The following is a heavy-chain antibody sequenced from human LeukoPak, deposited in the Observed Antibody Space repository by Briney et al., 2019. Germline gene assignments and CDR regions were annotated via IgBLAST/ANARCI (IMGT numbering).Heavy chain of an antibody. CDR1: GGSFSGYY. CDR3: ARESPTYYYGSGSYYGMDV. V-gene: IGHV4-34*01. Sequence: PSETLSLTCAVYGGSFSGYYWSWIRQPPGKGQDLIGEINHSGSTNYNPSLKSRVTISVDTSKNQFSLKLSSVTAADTAVYYCARESPTYYYGSGSYYGMDVWGQGTTVTVSS. J-gene: IGHJ6*02. D-gene: IGHD3-10*01. CDR2: INHSGST.